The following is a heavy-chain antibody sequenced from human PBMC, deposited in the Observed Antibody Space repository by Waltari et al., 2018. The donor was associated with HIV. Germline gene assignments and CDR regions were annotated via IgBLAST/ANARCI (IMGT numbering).Heavy chain of an antibody. D-gene: IGHD3-10*01. CDR2: IKQDGSEK. J-gene: IGHJ4*02. CDR1: GFTFSSYR. V-gene: IGHV3-7*04. Sequence: EVQLVESGGGLVQPGGSLRLSCAAPGFTFSSYRMSWVGTAPGKGLEWVANIKQDGSEKYYVDSVNGRFTISRDNAENSLYLQMNSLRAEDTAVYYCARGGFYGSGSKVNWGQGTLVTVSS. CDR3: ARGGFYGSGSKVN.